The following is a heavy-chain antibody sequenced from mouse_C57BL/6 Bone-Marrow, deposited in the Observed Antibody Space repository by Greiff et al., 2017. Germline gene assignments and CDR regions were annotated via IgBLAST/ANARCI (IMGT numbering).Heavy chain of an antibody. J-gene: IGHJ2*01. CDR3: ARRGDYYGSSYGY. V-gene: IGHV5-6*02. D-gene: IGHD1-1*01. Sequence: EVMLVESGGDLVKPGGSLKLSCAASGFTFSSYGMSWVRQTPDKRLEWVATISSGGSYTYYPDSVKGRFTISRDNAKNTLYLQMSSLKSEDTAMYYCARRGDYYGSSYGYWGQGTTLTVSS. CDR2: ISSGGSYT. CDR1: GFTFSSYG.